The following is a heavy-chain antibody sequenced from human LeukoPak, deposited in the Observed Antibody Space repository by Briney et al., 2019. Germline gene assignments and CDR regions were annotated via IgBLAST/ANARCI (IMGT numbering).Heavy chain of an antibody. CDR2: ISSSGSTI. CDR3: ASGNYYGSGSYYGVGAYFDY. J-gene: IGHJ4*02. D-gene: IGHD3-10*01. CDR1: GFTFSSYE. V-gene: IGHV3-48*03. Sequence: AGGSLRLSCAASGFTFSSYEMNWVRQAPGKGLEWVSYISSSGSTIYYADSVKGRFTISRDNAKNSLYLQMNSLRAEDTAVYYCASGNYYGSGSYYGVGAYFDYWGQGTLVTVSS.